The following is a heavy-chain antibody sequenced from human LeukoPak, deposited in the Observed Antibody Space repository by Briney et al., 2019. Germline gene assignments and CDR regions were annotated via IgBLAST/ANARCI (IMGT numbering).Heavy chain of an antibody. CDR2: FYSGGDR. J-gene: IGHJ6*03. CDR3: ARGTVTLSYYYMDV. Sequence: GGSLRLSCAASGFTVSSNYMSWVRQAPGKGLEWVSVFYSGGDRYYADSVKGRFTISRDNSKNTLYLQMSSLRAEDTAVYYCARGTVTLSYYYMDVWGKGTTVTVSS. CDR1: GFTVSSNY. V-gene: IGHV3-53*01. D-gene: IGHD2-21*02.